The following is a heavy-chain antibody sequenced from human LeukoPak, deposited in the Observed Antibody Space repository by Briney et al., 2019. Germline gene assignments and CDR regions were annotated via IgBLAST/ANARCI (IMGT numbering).Heavy chain of an antibody. V-gene: IGHV3-23*01. CDR1: GFTFTSYA. CDR2: ISNSGGST. Sequence: PGGSLRLSYAASGFTFTSYAMSWVRQAPGKGLEWASTISNSGGSTYYADSVKGRFTISRDNSKNTLYLQISSLRAEDTALYYCAKVLGRRAATGEFDYWGQGTLVTVSS. CDR3: AKVLGRRAATGEFDY. D-gene: IGHD2-15*01. J-gene: IGHJ4*02.